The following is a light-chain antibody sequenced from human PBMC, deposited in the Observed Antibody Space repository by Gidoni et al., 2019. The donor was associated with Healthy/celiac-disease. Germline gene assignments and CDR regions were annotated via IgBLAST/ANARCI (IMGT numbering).Light chain of an antibody. CDR3: QSSDSSSWV. Sequence: QSVLTQPPSASGAPGQRVTISCTGSSPNIGAGYDVHWYQQLPGTAPKLLIYGNSNRPSGVPARFSGSTSGTSASLALTGLQAADEADYYCQSSDSSSWVFGGGTKLTVL. J-gene: IGLJ3*02. V-gene: IGLV1-40*01. CDR2: GNS. CDR1: SPNIGAGYD.